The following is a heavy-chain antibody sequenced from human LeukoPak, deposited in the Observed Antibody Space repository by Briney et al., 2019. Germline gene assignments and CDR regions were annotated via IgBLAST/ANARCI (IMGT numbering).Heavy chain of an antibody. CDR3: AKIEVSATLDY. J-gene: IGHJ4*02. CDR1: GFTFSTYG. CDR2: IRNDGSNK. V-gene: IGHV3-30*02. D-gene: IGHD5/OR15-5a*01. Sequence: YPGGSLRLSCAASGFTFSTYGLHWVRQAPGKGLEWVAFIRNDGSNKYYADSVKGRFTISRDNSRNTLSLQMNSLRVEDTAVYYCAKIEVSATLDYWGQGTLVTVSS.